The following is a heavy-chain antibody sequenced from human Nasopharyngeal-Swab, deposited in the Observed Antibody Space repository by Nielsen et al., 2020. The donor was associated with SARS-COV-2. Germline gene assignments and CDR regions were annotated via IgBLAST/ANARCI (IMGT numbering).Heavy chain of an antibody. V-gene: IGHV3-30*04. Sequence: GESLKISCAASGFTFNNYALQWVRQAAGKGLEWVAIISHDGSQELYAESARGRFTISRDNSKNAIYLQMNSLSAEDTALYYCARLVALYCSDGACFSDSWGQGTLVTVSS. D-gene: IGHD2-15*01. CDR3: ARLVALYCSDGACFSDS. J-gene: IGHJ4*02. CDR1: GFTFNNYA. CDR2: ISHDGSQE.